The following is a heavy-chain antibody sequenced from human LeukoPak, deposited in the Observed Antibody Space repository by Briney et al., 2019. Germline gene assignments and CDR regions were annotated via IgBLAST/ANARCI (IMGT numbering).Heavy chain of an antibody. CDR1: GFTVSSNY. J-gene: IGHJ6*03. D-gene: IGHD4-11*01. V-gene: IGHV3-66*02. CDR3: ASSLTTVTLYYYYYMDV. Sequence: LAGGSLRLSCAASGFTVSSNYMSWVRQAPGKGLEWVSVIDSGGSTYDADSVKGRFTISRDNSKNTLYLQMNSLRAEDTAVYYCASSLTTVTLYYYYYMDVWGKGTTVTVSS. CDR2: IDSGGST.